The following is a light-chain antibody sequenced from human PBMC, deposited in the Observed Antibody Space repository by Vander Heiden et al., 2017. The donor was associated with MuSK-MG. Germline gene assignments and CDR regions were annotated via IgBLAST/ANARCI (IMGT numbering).Light chain of an antibody. Sequence: DIQMTQSPSSLSASVGDRVTITCQASQDISNYLNWYQQKPGKAPKLLIYDASNLETGVPSRFSGSGSGTDFTFTISSLQPEDIATYYCQQDDNLPNAFGHGTKVDIK. CDR3: QQDDNLPNA. CDR1: QDISNY. CDR2: DAS. J-gene: IGKJ3*01. V-gene: IGKV1-33*01.